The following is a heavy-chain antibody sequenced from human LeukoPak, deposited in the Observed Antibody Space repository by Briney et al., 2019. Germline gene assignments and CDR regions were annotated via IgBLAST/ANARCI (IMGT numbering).Heavy chain of an antibody. CDR1: GGSFSGYY. V-gene: IGHV4-34*01. CDR3: ARAATYDYVWGSYRYTPAVGHDY. CDR2: INHSGST. D-gene: IGHD3-16*02. Sequence: SETLSLTCAVYGGSFSGYYWSWIRQPPGKGLEWIGEINHSGSTNYNPSLKSRVTISVDTSKNQFSLKLSSVTAADTAVYYCARAATYDYVWGSYRYTPAVGHDYWGQGTLVTVSS. J-gene: IGHJ4*02.